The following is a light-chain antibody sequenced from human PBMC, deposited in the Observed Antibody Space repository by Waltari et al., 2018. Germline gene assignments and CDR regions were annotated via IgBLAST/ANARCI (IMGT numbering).Light chain of an antibody. CDR2: DND. J-gene: IGLJ3*02. Sequence: QSVLTQPPSVSAAPGQKVTISCSGSTSNVGSNSVSWYQKLPVAAPQILSYDNDERPSDIPDRFSGSKSGTSATLAITGLQTGDEADYYCGTWDSSLNGFWVFGGGTKVTVL. CDR3: GTWDSSLNGFWV. V-gene: IGLV1-51*01. CDR1: TSNVGSNS.